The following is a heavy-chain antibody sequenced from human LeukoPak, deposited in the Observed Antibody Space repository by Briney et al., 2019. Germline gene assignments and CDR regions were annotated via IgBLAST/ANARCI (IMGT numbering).Heavy chain of an antibody. D-gene: IGHD6-19*01. CDR1: GYTFTSYA. Sequence: ASVKVSCKASGYTFTSYAMNWVRQAPGQGLEWMGWINTNTGNPTYAQGFTGRFVFSLDTSVSTAYLQISSLKAEDTAVYYRARLDSSGWYGYYYGMDVWGQGTTVTVSS. V-gene: IGHV7-4-1*02. J-gene: IGHJ6*02. CDR2: INTNTGNP. CDR3: ARLDSSGWYGYYYGMDV.